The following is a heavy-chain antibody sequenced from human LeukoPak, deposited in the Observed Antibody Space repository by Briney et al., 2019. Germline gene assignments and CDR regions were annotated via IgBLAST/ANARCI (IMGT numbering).Heavy chain of an antibody. V-gene: IGHV1-69*05. CDR1: GGTFSSYA. D-gene: IGHD5-18*01. CDR3: ARARGYSYGLRGEFDY. CDR2: IIPIFGTA. J-gene: IGHJ4*02. Sequence: ASVKVSCKASGGTFSSYAISWVRQAPGQGLEWMGGIIPIFGTANCAQKFQDRVTITTDESTSTAYMELSSLRSEDTAVYYCARARGYSYGLRGEFDYWGQGTLVTVSS.